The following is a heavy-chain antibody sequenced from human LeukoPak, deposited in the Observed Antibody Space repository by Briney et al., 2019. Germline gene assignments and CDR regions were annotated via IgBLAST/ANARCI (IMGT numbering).Heavy chain of an antibody. J-gene: IGHJ4*02. D-gene: IGHD5-18*01. Sequence: ASVKVSCKVSGYTLTELSMHWVRRAPGKGLEWMGGFDPEDGETIYAQKFQGRVTMTEDTSTDTAYMELSSLRSEDTAVYYCATAVRGYGNFDYWGQGTLVTVSS. V-gene: IGHV1-24*01. CDR1: GYTLTELS. CDR2: FDPEDGET. CDR3: ATAVRGYGNFDY.